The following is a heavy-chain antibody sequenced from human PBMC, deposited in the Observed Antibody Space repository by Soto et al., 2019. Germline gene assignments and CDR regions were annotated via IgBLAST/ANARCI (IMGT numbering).Heavy chain of an antibody. CDR3: AREDGVVGATSAFDY. CDR1: GFTLTTYT. V-gene: IGHV3-21*01. D-gene: IGHD1-26*01. CDR2: INGRGNYK. J-gene: IGHJ4*02. Sequence: GGSLSLSCPASGFTLTTYTMNWVRQAPGMGLEWVSSINGRGNYKYYTDSVEGRFTISRDNAQNSLYLQMNSLRAEDTAVYYCAREDGVVGATSAFDYWGQGTLVTVSS.